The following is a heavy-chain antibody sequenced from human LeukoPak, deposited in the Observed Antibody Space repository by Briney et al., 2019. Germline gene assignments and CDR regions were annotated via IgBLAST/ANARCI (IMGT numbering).Heavy chain of an antibody. Sequence: SETLSLTCTVSGGSISNYYWSWLRQPPGKGLEWIGYIYYNGNTNYNPSLKSRVTISVDTSKNQFSPKLNSVTAADLPFITCAGIRYCRTNRCYDREFDNWGQGTLVTVSS. D-gene: IGHD6-13*01. CDR2: IYYNGNT. J-gene: IGHJ4*02. CDR3: AGIRYCRTNRCYDREFDN. CDR1: GGSISNYY. V-gene: IGHV4-59*12.